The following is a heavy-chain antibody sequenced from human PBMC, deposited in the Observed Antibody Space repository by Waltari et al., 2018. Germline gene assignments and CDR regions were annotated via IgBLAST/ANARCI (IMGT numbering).Heavy chain of an antibody. Sequence: QLQMQESGPGLVKPSETLSLTCAVSGASISSGGASWGWIRLSPGKELEWIRSMYNSWRVHDEPSRTRGGPGPVGTSTKRCKQSVNSETDADTAGNYCGGSRSGSYFDSSGRGTRITAAS. V-gene: IGHV4-39*01. CDR3: GGSRSGSYFDS. CDR2: MYNSWRV. CDR1: GASISSGGAS. D-gene: IGHD6-19*01. J-gene: IGHJ4*02.